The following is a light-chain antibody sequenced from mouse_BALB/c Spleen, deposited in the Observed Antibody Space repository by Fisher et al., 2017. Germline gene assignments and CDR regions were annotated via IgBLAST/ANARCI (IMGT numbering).Light chain of an antibody. J-gene: IGKJ4*01. CDR1: SSVSY. Sequence: IVIIQSTAIMSASPGEKVTMTCSASSSVSYMHWYQQKSGTSPKRWIYDTSKLASGVPARFSGSGSGTSYSLTISSMEAEDAATYYCQQWSSNPPTFGSGTKLEIK. CDR3: QQWSSNPPT. CDR2: DTS. V-gene: IGKV4-59*01.